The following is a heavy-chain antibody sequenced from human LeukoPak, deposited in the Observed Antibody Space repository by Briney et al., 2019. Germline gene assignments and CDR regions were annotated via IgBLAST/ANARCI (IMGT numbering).Heavy chain of an antibody. J-gene: IGHJ5*02. CDR1: GYTFTSYA. Sequence: GASVKVSCKASGYTFTSYAMHWVRQAPGQRLEWMGWINAGNGNTKYSQKFQGRVTITRDTSASTAYMELSSLRSEDTAVYYCATYGSGSYRFDPWGQGTLVTVSS. CDR2: INAGNGNT. CDR3: ATYGSGSYRFDP. D-gene: IGHD3-10*01. V-gene: IGHV1-3*01.